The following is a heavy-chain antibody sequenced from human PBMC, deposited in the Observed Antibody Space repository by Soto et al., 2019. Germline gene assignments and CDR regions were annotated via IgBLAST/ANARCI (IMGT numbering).Heavy chain of an antibody. V-gene: IGHV4-59*12. D-gene: IGHD6-13*01. J-gene: IGHJ6*02. Sequence: SETLSLTCTVSGGSITSSYWSWIRRPPGKGLEWIGYIYSRGTTSYNPSLKSRATILVDTSKNQFSLRLTSVTATDTAVYYCATGRIARSLDVWGQGTTVTVSS. CDR1: GGSITSSY. CDR2: IYSRGTT. CDR3: ATGRIARSLDV.